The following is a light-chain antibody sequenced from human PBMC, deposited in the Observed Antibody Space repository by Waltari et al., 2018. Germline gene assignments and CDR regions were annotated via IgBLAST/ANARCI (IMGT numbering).Light chain of an antibody. CDR1: QGISSY. CDR3: QQYYSYPT. V-gene: IGKV1-8*01. Sequence: AIRITQSPSSLSASTGDRVTITCRASQGISSYLAWYQQKPGEAPKLLIYAASPLQSGVPSRVRCSGSGTDFTLTISCLQSEDFATYYCQQYYSYPTFGGGTKVEIK. J-gene: IGKJ4*01. CDR2: AAS.